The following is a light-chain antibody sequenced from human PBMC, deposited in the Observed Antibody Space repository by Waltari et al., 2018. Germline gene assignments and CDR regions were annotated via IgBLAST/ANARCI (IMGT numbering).Light chain of an antibody. CDR2: DVS. Sequence: EILLTQSPATLSLSPGERATLSCRASQSVSSSLGWYQQKPGQVPRLLIYDVSNRATDIPARFSGSGSGTDFTLTISSLEPEDFAVYYCQQRSNWPSITFGQGTRLEIK. V-gene: IGKV3-11*01. CDR3: QQRSNWPSIT. CDR1: QSVSSS. J-gene: IGKJ5*01.